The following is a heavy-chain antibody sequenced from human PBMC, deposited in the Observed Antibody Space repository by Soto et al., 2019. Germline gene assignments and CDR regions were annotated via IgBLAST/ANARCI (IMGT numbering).Heavy chain of an antibody. CDR2: IHHSGSA. V-gene: IGHV4-4*02. CDR1: GGSISSGNW. D-gene: IGHD2-8*02. CDR3: ARDKITGLFDY. J-gene: IGHJ4*02. Sequence: TSETLSLTCAVSGGSISSGNWWSWVRQPPGKGLEFIGEIHHSGSANYNPSLKSRVTISVDTSKNQFSLKLTSVTAADTAVYYCARDKITGLFDYWGQGTLVTVSS.